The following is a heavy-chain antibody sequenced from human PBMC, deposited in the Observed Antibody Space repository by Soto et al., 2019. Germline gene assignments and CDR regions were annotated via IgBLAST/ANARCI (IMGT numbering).Heavy chain of an antibody. J-gene: IGHJ3*02. Sequence: QVQLQESGPGLVKPSQTLSLTCTVSGGSISSGGYYWSWIRQHPGKGLEWIGYIYYSGSTYYNPSLKSRVTISVDTSKNQFSLKLSSVTAADTAVYYCARARRSPNTYYYDSSGYYYSDAFDIWGQGTMVTVSS. CDR1: GGSISSGGYY. CDR2: IYYSGST. CDR3: ARARRSPNTYYYDSSGYYYSDAFDI. D-gene: IGHD3-22*01. V-gene: IGHV4-31*03.